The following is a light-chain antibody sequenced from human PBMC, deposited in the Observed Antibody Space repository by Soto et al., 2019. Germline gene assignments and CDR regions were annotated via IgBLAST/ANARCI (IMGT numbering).Light chain of an antibody. V-gene: IGKV1-5*01. CDR2: DAS. J-gene: IGKJ2*01. CDR1: QSIRSW. Sequence: DIQMHQSPSTLSASVGDRVNITCRASQSIRSWLAWYQQKPGKAPKLLIYDASSLESGVPSRFSGNGSGTECPLTISSLQPDDLAPYSCQQYNSYPYTFGQGTKLDLK. CDR3: QQYNSYPYT.